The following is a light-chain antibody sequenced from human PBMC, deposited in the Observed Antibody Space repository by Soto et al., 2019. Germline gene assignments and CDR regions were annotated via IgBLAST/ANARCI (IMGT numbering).Light chain of an antibody. V-gene: IGLV3-9*01. CDR2: RDR. Sequence: SYELTQPLSVSVALGQTARITCGGNNVGSKNVYWYQQKPGQAPVLVIYRDRNRPSGIPERLSGSNSGNTATLTISGAQDGDEADYYCQVWDSTTVVFGGGTKVTVL. J-gene: IGLJ3*02. CDR1: NVGSKN. CDR3: QVWDSTTVV.